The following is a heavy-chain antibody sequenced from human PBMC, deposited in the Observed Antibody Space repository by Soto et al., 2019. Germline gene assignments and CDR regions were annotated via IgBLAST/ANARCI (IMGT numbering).Heavy chain of an antibody. CDR2: INAAGNFL. D-gene: IGHD7-27*01. CDR1: GFGFTDYT. Sequence: VRLVESGGGLVKPGGSLRLSCAASGFGFTDYTMAWLRQTPGGGLEWVSSINAAGNFLSYADSFKGRVTISRDNAKESLVLQLTILRVEDTAVYYCAGDLWGYDRLDLWDQGTRVSVSS. CDR3: AGDLWGYDRLDL. V-gene: IGHV3-21*02. J-gene: IGHJ6*02.